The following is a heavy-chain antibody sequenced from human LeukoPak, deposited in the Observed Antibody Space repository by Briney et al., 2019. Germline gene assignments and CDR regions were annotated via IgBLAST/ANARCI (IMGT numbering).Heavy chain of an antibody. D-gene: IGHD6-6*01. J-gene: IGHJ4*02. V-gene: IGHV1-8*02. CDR1: GYTFTGYY. CDR3: ARLPKYSRPLDY. Sequence: ASVRVSCKASGYTFTGYYMHWVRQAPGQGLEWMGWMNPNSGNTAYAQKFQGRVTMSRDTSISTAYMELSSLRSEDTAVYYCARLPKYSRPLDYWGQGTLVTVSS. CDR2: MNPNSGNT.